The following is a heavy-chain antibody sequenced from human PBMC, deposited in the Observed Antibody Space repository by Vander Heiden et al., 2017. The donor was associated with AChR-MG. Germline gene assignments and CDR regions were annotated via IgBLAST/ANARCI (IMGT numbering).Heavy chain of an antibody. CDR1: GLTFSGYA. V-gene: IGHV3-48*02. Sequence: EGQLVESGGGLVQPGGSLSLSCVASGLTFSGYAMTWFHPIPGKGLQWVSYINSASDRILYADFVKGRFTISRDNAKNSLYLQLDSLTDEDTAVYYCARAANSGLDYWGQGSLVTVSS. CDR3: ARAANSGLDY. J-gene: IGHJ4*02. D-gene: IGHD1-1*01. CDR2: INSASDRI.